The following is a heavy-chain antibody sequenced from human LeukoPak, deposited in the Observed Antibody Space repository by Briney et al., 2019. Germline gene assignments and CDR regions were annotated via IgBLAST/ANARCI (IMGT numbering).Heavy chain of an antibody. CDR1: GYTFTSYD. J-gene: IGHJ4*02. CDR2: MNPNSGNT. CDR3: ARDLGSMIVVVTPFDY. D-gene: IGHD3-22*01. V-gene: IGHV1-8*03. Sequence: ASVKVSCKASGYTFTSYDINWVRQATGQGLEWMGWMNPNSGNTGYAQKFQGRVTITRNTSISTAYMELRSLRSDDTAVYYCARDLGSMIVVVTPFDYWGQGTLVTVSS.